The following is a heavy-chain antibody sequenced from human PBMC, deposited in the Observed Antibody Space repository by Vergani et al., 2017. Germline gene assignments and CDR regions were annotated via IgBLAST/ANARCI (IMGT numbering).Heavy chain of an antibody. J-gene: IGHJ4*02. D-gene: IGHD6-19*01. CDR2: IYHSGST. Sequence: QVQLQESGPGLVKPSETLSLTCTVSGYSISSGYYWGWIRQPPGKGLEWIGSIYHSGSTYYNPSLKSRVTISVDTSKNQFSLKLSSVTAADTAVYYCARTVSGWYYFDYWGQGTLVTVSS. V-gene: IGHV4-38-2*02. CDR1: GYSISSGYY. CDR3: ARTVSGWYYFDY.